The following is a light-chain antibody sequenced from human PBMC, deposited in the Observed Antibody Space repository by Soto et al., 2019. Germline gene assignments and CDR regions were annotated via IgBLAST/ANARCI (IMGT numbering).Light chain of an antibody. J-gene: IGKJ1*01. Sequence: EIVLTQSPDTLSLSPGEGATLSCRASQVVSRSYLAWYQQTPGQAPRLLISEASRRATGIPDRFSGSGSGTDFTLTISRLEPEDFAMYYCQQYGSLPETFGQGTRVEIK. CDR3: QQYGSLPET. CDR1: QVVSRSY. CDR2: EAS. V-gene: IGKV3-20*01.